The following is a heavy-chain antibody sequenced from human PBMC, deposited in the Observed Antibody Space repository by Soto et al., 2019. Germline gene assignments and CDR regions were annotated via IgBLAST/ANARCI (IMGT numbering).Heavy chain of an antibody. CDR1: GYTFTNYY. Sequence: QVQLVQSGAEVKKPGASVRVSCKASGYTFTNYYIDWVRQAPGPGLEWMGIINPNGGSTTYVQKFQGRGTMARDTSTSSVYMELSSLRSEDTAVYYCARAAWTTVTHRLNDVVDVWGQGTMVTVSS. J-gene: IGHJ3*01. D-gene: IGHD4-4*01. V-gene: IGHV1-46*03. CDR2: INPNGGST. CDR3: ARAAWTTVTHRLNDVVDV.